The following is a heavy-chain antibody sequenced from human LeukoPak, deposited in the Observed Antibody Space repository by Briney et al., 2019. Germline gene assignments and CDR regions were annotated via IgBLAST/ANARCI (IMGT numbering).Heavy chain of an antibody. CDR2: INPSGGRT. J-gene: IGHJ4*02. D-gene: IGHD3-10*01. V-gene: IGHV1-46*01. Sequence: GASVKVSCKASGGTFTNYYIHWVRQAPGQGVEWMGMINPSGGRTTYAQKFQGRITMTRDTPTSTIYMELSSLRSEDTAVYYCARDSGLSGSGSYYNPVDYWGQGTLVTVSS. CDR1: GGTFTNYY. CDR3: ARDSGLSGSGSYYNPVDY.